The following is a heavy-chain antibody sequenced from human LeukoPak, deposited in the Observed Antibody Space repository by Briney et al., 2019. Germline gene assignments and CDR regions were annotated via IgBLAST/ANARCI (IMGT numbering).Heavy chain of an antibody. Sequence: PSETLSLTCTVSGYSISSGYYWGWIRQPPGKGLEWIGSIYHSGSTYYNPSLKSRVTISVDTSKNQFSLKLSSVTAADTAVYYCAGIAAAGTSMDYWGQGTLVTVSS. D-gene: IGHD6-13*01. CDR2: IYHSGST. V-gene: IGHV4-38-2*02. J-gene: IGHJ4*02. CDR3: AGIAAAGTSMDY. CDR1: GYSISSGYY.